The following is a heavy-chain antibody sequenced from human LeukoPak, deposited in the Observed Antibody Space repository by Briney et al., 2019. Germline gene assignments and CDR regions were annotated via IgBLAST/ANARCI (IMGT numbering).Heavy chain of an antibody. Sequence: ASVKVSCKASGYTFTGYYMHWVRQAPGQGLEWMGWINPNSGGTNYAQRFQGRVTMTRDTSIRTAYMELTRLESDETAVYYCARDRRGYYDSGGYRIDYWGQGTLVSVSS. J-gene: IGHJ4*02. CDR2: INPNSGGT. CDR3: ARDRRGYYDSGGYRIDY. D-gene: IGHD3-10*01. CDR1: GYTFTGYY. V-gene: IGHV1-2*02.